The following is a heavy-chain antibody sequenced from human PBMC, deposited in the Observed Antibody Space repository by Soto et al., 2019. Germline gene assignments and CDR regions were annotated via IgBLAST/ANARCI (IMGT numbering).Heavy chain of an antibody. CDR2: IYWDDDK. J-gene: IGHJ6*02. V-gene: IGHV2-5*02. D-gene: IGHD2-21*02. Sequence: QITLKESGPTLVRPTQTLTLTCTFSGFSLSTSGVGVGWIRQPPGKGLEWIALIYWDDDKRYSPSLKSRLTITKDTSKNQVVLTMTNMDPVDTATYYCAHSRCGGDCLQSYSSHYYYGMDVWGQGTTVTVSS. CDR1: GFSLSTSGVG. CDR3: AHSRCGGDCLQSYSSHYYYGMDV.